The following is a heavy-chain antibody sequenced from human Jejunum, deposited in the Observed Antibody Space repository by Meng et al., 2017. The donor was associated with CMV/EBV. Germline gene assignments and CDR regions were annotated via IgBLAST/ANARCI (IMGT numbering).Heavy chain of an antibody. V-gene: IGHV7-4-1*01. CDR2: MNTKTGNP. CDR1: GYPFTTYA. J-gene: IGHJ4*02. D-gene: IGHD2-15*01. CDR3: AKDRVGAAKDFDY. Sequence: KASGYPFTTYAINWVRQAPGQGLEWMGWMNTKTGNPTYAQGFTGRFVFSLDTSVSTAYLQIESLKAEDTAVYYCAKDRVGAAKDFDYWGQGTLVTVS.